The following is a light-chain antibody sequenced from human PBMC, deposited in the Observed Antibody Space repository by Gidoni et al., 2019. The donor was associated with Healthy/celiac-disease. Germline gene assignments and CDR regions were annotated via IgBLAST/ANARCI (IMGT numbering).Light chain of an antibody. CDR2: GAS. V-gene: IGKV3-20*01. CDR1: QSVSSSY. Sequence: EIVLTQSPATLSLSPGERATLSCRASQSVSSSYLAWHQQKPGQAPRLLIYGASSRATGIPDRFSGSGSGTDFTLTISRLESEDFAVYYCQQYGSSPPITFGQGTRLETK. J-gene: IGKJ5*01. CDR3: QQYGSSPPIT.